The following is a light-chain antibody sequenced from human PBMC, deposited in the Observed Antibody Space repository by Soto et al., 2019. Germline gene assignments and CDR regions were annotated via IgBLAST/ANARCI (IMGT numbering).Light chain of an antibody. J-gene: IGKJ4*01. CDR1: QSINTN. V-gene: IGKV3-15*01. Sequence: EIVMTQSPATLSLSPGERATLSCRASQSINTNLAWYQQSPGRAPRLFIYRASTRATGMPDRFSGSGSGTEFTLTISSLQSEDFAVYYCQQYTVWPFTFGGGTKVDIK. CDR3: QQYTVWPFT. CDR2: RAS.